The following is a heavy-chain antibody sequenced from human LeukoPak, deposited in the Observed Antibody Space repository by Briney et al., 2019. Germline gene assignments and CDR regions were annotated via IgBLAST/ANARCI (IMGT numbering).Heavy chain of an antibody. D-gene: IGHD3-10*01. Sequence: GGSLRLSCAASGFTFSSYWMHWVRHAPGKGLVWVSRINSDGSITSYADSVKGRFTISRDNAKNTLDLQMNSLRAEDTAVYYCARSPYGPNWFDPWGQGTLVTVSS. CDR1: GFTFSSYW. CDR3: ARSPYGPNWFDP. CDR2: INSDGSIT. J-gene: IGHJ5*02. V-gene: IGHV3-74*01.